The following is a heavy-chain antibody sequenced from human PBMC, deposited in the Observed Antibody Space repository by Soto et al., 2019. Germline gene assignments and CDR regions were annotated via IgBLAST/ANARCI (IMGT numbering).Heavy chain of an antibody. Sequence: GPTLVNPTQTLTLTCTFSGFSFTTAGVAVGWIRQTPGGALEWRTLIYYNDDRRFSPSLKTRLTITGDTSKNQVVLSLTNVDPGDTATYFCAHSDGGYEIIYFDFWGQGIPVTVSS. V-gene: IGHV2-5*01. CDR2: IYYNDDR. J-gene: IGHJ4*02. CDR3: AHSDGGYEIIYFDF. CDR1: GFSFTTAGVA. D-gene: IGHD5-12*01.